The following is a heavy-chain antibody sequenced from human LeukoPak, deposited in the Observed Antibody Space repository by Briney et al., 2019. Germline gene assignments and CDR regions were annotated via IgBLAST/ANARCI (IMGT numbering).Heavy chain of an antibody. CDR2: ISSSSSSYI. D-gene: IGHD3-3*01. CDR1: RFTFSSYS. CDR3: ARDQGFLEWKEDV. Sequence: GGSLRLSCAASRFTFSSYSMNWVRQAPGRGLEWVSSISSSSSSYIYYADSVKGRFTISRDNAKNSLYLQMNSLRAEDTAVYYCARDQGFLEWKEDVWGKGTTVTVSS. J-gene: IGHJ6*04. V-gene: IGHV3-21*01.